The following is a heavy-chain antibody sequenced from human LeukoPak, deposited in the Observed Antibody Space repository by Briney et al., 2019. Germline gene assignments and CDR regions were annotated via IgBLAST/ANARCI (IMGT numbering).Heavy chain of an antibody. CDR3: ARRALRSSRSYIDV. Sequence: SETLSLTCTVSGGSISSSSYYWGWIRQPPGKGLEWIGSIYYSGSTYYNPSLKSRVTISVDTSKNQFSLKLSSVTAADTAVYYCARRALRSSRSYIDVWGKGTTVTVSS. V-gene: IGHV4-39*01. CDR1: GGSISSSSYY. J-gene: IGHJ6*03. D-gene: IGHD3-3*01. CDR2: IYYSGST.